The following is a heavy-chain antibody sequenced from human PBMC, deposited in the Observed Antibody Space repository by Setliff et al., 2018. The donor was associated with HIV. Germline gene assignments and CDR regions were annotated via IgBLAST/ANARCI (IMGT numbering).Heavy chain of an antibody. Sequence: ASETLSLTCTVSGVSVSRDGYYWSWIRQLPGKDLEWIAFISYIGTTFYNPSLKSRLTISRVPAKNQFSLTLSSVTAADTAVYYCARVVLLEPLTPGGTFDIWGQGATVTVSS. CDR1: GVSVSRDGYY. V-gene: IGHV4-31*03. CDR3: ARVVLLEPLTPGGTFDI. CDR2: ISYIGTT. J-gene: IGHJ3*02. D-gene: IGHD3-16*01.